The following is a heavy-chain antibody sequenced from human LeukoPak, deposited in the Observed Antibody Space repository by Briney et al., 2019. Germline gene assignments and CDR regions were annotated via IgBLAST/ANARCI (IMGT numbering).Heavy chain of an antibody. D-gene: IGHD6-6*01. J-gene: IGHJ6*03. CDR3: ATHHISSSSGYYYYYYMDV. CDR1: GYTFTGYY. V-gene: IGHV1-69*05. Sequence: ASVKVSCKASGYTFTGYYLHWVRQAPGQGLEWMGWINPIFGTANYAQKFQGRVTITTDESTSAAYMELSSLRSEDTAVYYCATHHISSSSGYYYYYYMDVWGKGTTVTVSS. CDR2: INPIFGTA.